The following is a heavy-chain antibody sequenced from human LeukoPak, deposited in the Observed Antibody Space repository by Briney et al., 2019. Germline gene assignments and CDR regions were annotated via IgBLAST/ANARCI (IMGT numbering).Heavy chain of an antibody. Sequence: SETLSLTCTVSGSSISSSNYYWGWIRQPPGKGLEWIGSMYSSGRTDYNPSLQSRVTMSVDSSKNQFSLKLSSVTAADTAVYYCASRGCRGSSCRLPLIGPFDYWGQRTLVTVSS. V-gene: IGHV4-39*01. CDR2: MYSSGRT. D-gene: IGHD2-15*01. CDR3: ASRGCRGSSCRLPLIGPFDY. J-gene: IGHJ4*02. CDR1: GSSISSSNYY.